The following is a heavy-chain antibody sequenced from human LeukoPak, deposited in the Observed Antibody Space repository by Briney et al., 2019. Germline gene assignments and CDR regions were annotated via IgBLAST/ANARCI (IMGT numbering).Heavy chain of an antibody. V-gene: IGHV3-43*02. CDR3: ALDSGGYGFGY. J-gene: IGHJ4*02. D-gene: IGHD1-26*01. CDR2: ISGDGGRT. CDR1: GFTFHDYA. Sequence: PGGSLRLSCAASGFTFHDYAMHWVRQAPGKGLEWVSLISGDGGRTYYADSVKGRFTISRDNSKNSLYLQMNSLRTEDTALYFCALDSGGYGFGYWGQGTLVSVSS.